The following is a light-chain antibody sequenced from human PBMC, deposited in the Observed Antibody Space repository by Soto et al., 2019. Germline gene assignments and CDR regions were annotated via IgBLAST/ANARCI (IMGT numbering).Light chain of an antibody. CDR3: SSYSISTAYL. J-gene: IGLJ1*01. CDR2: EVS. V-gene: IGLV2-14*01. Sequence: QSVLTQPASVSGSPGQSITISCTGTSXDVGGYDYVSWYQLHPGKAPKLMVFEVSNPPSGVSYRFSGSKSGNTASLTITGLQAEDEADYPCSSYSISTAYLFGTGTKVTVL. CDR1: SXDVGGYDY.